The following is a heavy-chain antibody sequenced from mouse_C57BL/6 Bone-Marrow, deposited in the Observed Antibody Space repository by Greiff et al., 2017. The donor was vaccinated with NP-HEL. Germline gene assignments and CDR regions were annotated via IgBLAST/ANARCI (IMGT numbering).Heavy chain of an antibody. CDR2: IWTGGGT. CDR3: ARKRYIYDGYPWYFDV. D-gene: IGHD2-3*01. CDR1: GFSLTSYA. Sequence: VQLVESGPGLVAPSQSLSITCTVSGFSLTSYAISWVRQPPGKGLEWLGVIWTGGGTNYNSALKSRLSISKDNSKSQVFLKMNSLQTDDTARYYCARKRYIYDGYPWYFDVWGTGTTVTVSS. J-gene: IGHJ1*03. V-gene: IGHV2-9-1*01.